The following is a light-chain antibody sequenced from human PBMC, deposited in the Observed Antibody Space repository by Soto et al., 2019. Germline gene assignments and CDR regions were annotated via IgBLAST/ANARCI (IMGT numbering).Light chain of an antibody. CDR3: QSYENSRTGFYV. CDR2: GNT. V-gene: IGLV1-40*01. J-gene: IGLJ1*01. CDR1: SSDIGAGCD. Sequence: QAVVTQPPSVSGAPGQRVTISCTGSSSDIGAGCDVHWYQHLPGTAPKLLIYGNTNRPSGVPGRFSGSKSGTSASLVLTGLHAEDEADYYCQSYENSRTGFYVFGTGTK.